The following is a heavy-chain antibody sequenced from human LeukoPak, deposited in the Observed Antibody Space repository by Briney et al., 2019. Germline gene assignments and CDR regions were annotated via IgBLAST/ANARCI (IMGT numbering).Heavy chain of an antibody. CDR2: IKQDGSEK. D-gene: IGHD6-13*01. J-gene: IGHJ4*02. Sequence: PGGSLRLSCTASGFAFSSYWMSWVRQAPGKGLEWVANIKQDGSEKYYVDSVRGRFTISRDNAKNSLYLQMNSLRVEDTAVYYCAGGQQLGYWGQGTLVTVSS. CDR3: AGGQQLGY. V-gene: IGHV3-7*04. CDR1: GFAFSSYW.